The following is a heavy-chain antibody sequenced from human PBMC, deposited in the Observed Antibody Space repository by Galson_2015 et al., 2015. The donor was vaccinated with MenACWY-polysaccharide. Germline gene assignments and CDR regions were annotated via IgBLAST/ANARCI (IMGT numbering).Heavy chain of an antibody. CDR1: GFTVSSNY. J-gene: IGHJ4*02. Sequence: SLRLSCAASGFTVSSNYMSWVSQAPGKGLECVSVIYSGGSTFYADSVKGRFTISRDNSKNTLYLQMKRLRAEDTAVYYCARDGGGAKTSGWQGAVDYWGQGTLVTVSS. D-gene: IGHD6-19*01. CDR3: ARDGGGAKTSGWQGAVDY. V-gene: IGHV3-66*02. CDR2: IYSGGST.